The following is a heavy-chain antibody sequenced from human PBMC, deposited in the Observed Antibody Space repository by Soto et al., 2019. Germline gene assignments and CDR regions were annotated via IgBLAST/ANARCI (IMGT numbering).Heavy chain of an antibody. Sequence: QVQLVQSGAEVKKPGASVKVSCKAYVYTFTSYGISWVRQAPGQGLEWQGWISAYNGNTNYSQKLQGRVTMTTDTSTSTAYMELRSLLSDDKAVYYCARVHWAGAAACEWNLDFWGQGTLVTVSS. CDR2: ISAYNGNT. J-gene: IGHJ4*02. CDR1: VYTFTSYG. D-gene: IGHD6-13*01. V-gene: IGHV1-18*01. CDR3: ARVHWAGAAACEWNLDF.